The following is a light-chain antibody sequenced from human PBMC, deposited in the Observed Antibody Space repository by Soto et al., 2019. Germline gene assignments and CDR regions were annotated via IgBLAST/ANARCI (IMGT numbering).Light chain of an antibody. Sequence: DIQMTQSPSSLSASVGDRVTITCRASQSISSYLNWYQQKPGKAPKLLIYAASSLQSGVPSRFSGSGSGTDFTLTISSLQPEDFATYYCHQSYSTLMYTFGRGTRLE. CDR3: HQSYSTLMYT. CDR2: AAS. V-gene: IGKV1-39*01. J-gene: IGKJ5*01. CDR1: QSISSY.